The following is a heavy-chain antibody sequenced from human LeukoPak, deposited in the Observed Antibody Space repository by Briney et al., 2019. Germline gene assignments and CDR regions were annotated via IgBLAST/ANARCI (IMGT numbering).Heavy chain of an antibody. CDR3: ARGMMGATPGDY. D-gene: IGHD1-26*01. Sequence: ASVKVSCKASGYTFTVYYMHWVRQAPGQGLEWTGWINPNSGGTNYAQKFQGRVTMTRDTSISTAYMELSRLRSDDTAVYYCARGMMGATPGDYWGQGTLVTVSS. CDR2: INPNSGGT. CDR1: GYTFTVYY. J-gene: IGHJ4*02. V-gene: IGHV1-2*02.